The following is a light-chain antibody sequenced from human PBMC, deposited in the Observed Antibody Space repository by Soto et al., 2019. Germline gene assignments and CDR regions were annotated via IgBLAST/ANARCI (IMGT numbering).Light chain of an antibody. CDR2: ATS. V-gene: IGKV1-9*01. Sequence: DIQLTQSPSFLSASVGDRVTITCRASQDIANYLAWYQQKPGKAPKFLIYATSTFQSGLPSRFSGSGSGTEFTLAINGLQPDDSATYYCQQYNSFSLTFGGGTKVDI. CDR1: QDIANY. J-gene: IGKJ4*01. CDR3: QQYNSFSLT.